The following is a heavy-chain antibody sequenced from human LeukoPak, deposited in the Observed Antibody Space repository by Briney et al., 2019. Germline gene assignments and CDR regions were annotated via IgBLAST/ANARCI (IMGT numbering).Heavy chain of an antibody. CDR2: INKDENQK. CDR3: VRNRGWYALDM. CDR1: RFTFSDYW. Sequence: GGSLRLSCAASRFTFSDYWMTWVRQAPGQGLGWVANINKDENQKQYVDSVKGRFTISRDNAKNSMYLQLNSLRAEDTGVYYCVRNRGWYALDMWGQGTMVTVSS. J-gene: IGHJ3*02. V-gene: IGHV3-7*01. D-gene: IGHD6-19*01.